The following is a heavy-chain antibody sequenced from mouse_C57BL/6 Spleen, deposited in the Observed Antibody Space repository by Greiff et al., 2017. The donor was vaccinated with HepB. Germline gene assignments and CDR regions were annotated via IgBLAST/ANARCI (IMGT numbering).Heavy chain of an antibody. Sequence: VHLVESGAELARPGASVKLSCKASGYTFTSYGISWVKQRTGQGLEWIGEIYPRSGNTYYNEKFKGKATLTADKSSSTAYMELRSLTSEDSAVYFCAKWNYSNFPWFAYWGQGTLVTVSA. J-gene: IGHJ3*01. CDR2: IYPRSGNT. D-gene: IGHD2-5*01. CDR1: GYTFTSYG. V-gene: IGHV1-81*01. CDR3: AKWNYSNFPWFAY.